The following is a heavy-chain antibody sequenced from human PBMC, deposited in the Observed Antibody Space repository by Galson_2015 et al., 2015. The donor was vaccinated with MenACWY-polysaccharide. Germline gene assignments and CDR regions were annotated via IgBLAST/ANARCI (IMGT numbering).Heavy chain of an antibody. J-gene: IGHJ6*02. V-gene: IGHV3-30*18. CDR1: GFSFGSYG. CDR2: ISYDGRSQ. Sequence: SLRLSCAASGFSFGSYGMHWVRQAPGKGLEWVAVISYDGRSQEYADSVKGRFTISRDSSKNTLYLQMNSLRAEATAVYYCAKDMTTGTGGDDPISHYYYYYAMDVWGQGTTVTVSS. CDR3: AKDMTTGTGGDDPISHYYYYYAMDV. D-gene: IGHD4-11*01.